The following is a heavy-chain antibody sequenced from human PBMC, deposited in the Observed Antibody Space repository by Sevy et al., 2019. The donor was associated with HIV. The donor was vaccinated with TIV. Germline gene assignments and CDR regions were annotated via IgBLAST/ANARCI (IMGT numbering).Heavy chain of an antibody. J-gene: IGHJ6*02. V-gene: IGHV3-33*01. CDR1: GFTFSSFG. CDR3: ARDAQRLPLGELSRIPSARGGMDV. Sequence: GGSLRLSCAASGFTFSSFGMHWVRQAPGKGLEWVAVIWFDGSNTYYADSVKGRFTISRDNSKNTLYLQMNSLRPEDRAVYYCARDAQRLPLGELSRIPSARGGMDVWGQGTAVTVSS. CDR2: IWFDGSNT. D-gene: IGHD3-16*02.